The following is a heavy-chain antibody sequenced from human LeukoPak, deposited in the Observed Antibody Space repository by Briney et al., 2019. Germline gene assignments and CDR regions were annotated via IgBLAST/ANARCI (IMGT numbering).Heavy chain of an antibody. CDR3: AKACSSSWRSPGVDY. CDR2: ISFDASNI. Sequence: PGGSLRLSCEASGFTFSTYCMHWVRQAPGKGLEWVAAISFDASNIYYAGSVKGRFTISIDKSKNTVYLQMNSLRAEDTAVYYCAKACSSSWRSPGVDYWGQGTLVTVSS. D-gene: IGHD6-6*01. J-gene: IGHJ4*02. V-gene: IGHV3-30*18. CDR1: GFTFSTYC.